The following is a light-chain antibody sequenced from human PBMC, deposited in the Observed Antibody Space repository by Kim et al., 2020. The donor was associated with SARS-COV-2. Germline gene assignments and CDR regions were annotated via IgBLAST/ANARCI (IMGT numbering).Light chain of an antibody. CDR2: LGS. CDR3: MQALQAPWT. V-gene: IGKV2-28*01. CDR1: QSLLHSNGYNF. Sequence: PASNTCRSGQSLLHSNGYNFLDWYLQRPGQSPHLLCQLGSIRASGVPDRCSGSGSGTVFILKISRVEAGDVVVYYCMQALQAPWTFGQGTKVDIK. J-gene: IGKJ1*01.